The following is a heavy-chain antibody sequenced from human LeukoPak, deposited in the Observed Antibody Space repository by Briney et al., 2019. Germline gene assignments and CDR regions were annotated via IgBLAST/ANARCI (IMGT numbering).Heavy chain of an antibody. V-gene: IGHV4-34*01. CDR2: INHSGST. CDR3: AKSNGYGLIDI. CDR1: GGSFSGYY. Sequence: PSETLSLTCAVYGGSFSGYYWSWIRQPPGKGLEWIGEINHSGSTNYNPSLKSRVTISKDTSKSQFSLKLRSVTAADTAVYYCAKSNGYGLIDIWGQGTMVTVSS. J-gene: IGHJ3*01. D-gene: IGHD3-10*01.